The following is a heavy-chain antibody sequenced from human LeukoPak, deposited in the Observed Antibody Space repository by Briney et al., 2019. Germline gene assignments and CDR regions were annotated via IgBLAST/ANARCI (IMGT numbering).Heavy chain of an antibody. CDR1: GGSISSSGYY. CDR3: ARDLSVLLWFGESTENTNYGMDV. V-gene: IGHV4-39*02. CDR2: IYYSGST. Sequence: SETLSLTCTVSGGSISSSGYYWGWIRQPPGKGLEWIGSIYYSGSTYYNPSLKSRVTISVDTSKNQFSLKLSSVTAADTAVYYCARDLSVLLWFGESTENTNYGMDVWGQGTTVTVSS. D-gene: IGHD3-10*01. J-gene: IGHJ6*02.